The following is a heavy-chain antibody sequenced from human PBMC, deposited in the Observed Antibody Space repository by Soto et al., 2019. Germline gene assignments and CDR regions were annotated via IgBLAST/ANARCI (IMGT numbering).Heavy chain of an antibody. J-gene: IGHJ4*02. Sequence: QVHLVQSGAEVKKPGASVKVSCKGSGYAFTTYGITWGRQAPGQGREWMGWISAHNGNTNYSQKLQGRVNVTRDKSTSTAYMELRSLRSDDTAVYYCARGRYGDYGGQGALVTVSS. CDR2: ISAHNGNT. D-gene: IGHD1-1*01. V-gene: IGHV1-18*01. CDR1: GYAFTTYG. CDR3: ARGRYGDY.